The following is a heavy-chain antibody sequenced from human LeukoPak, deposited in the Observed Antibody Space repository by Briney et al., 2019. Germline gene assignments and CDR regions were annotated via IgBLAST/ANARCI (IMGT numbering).Heavy chain of an antibody. J-gene: IGHJ6*02. CDR1: GFTFSSYG. CDR3: AKEGLHYDILTGSIYYYGMDV. V-gene: IGHV3-30*18. D-gene: IGHD3-9*01. CDR2: ISYDGSNK. Sequence: PGRSLRLSCAASGFTFSSYGMHWVRKAPGKGLEWVAVISYDGSNKYYADSVKGRFTISRDNSKNTLYLQMNSLRAEDTAVYYCAKEGLHYDILTGSIYYYGMDVWGQGTTVTVSS.